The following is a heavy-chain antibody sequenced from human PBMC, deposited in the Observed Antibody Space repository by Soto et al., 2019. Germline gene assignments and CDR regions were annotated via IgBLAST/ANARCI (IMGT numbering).Heavy chain of an antibody. D-gene: IGHD2-2*02. J-gene: IGHJ6*02. Sequence: ASVKVSCKASGYTFSGYYIHWLLQAPGQGLEWMGWINPNSGGTNYAQKSQGRVTVTRDTPTSTAYMELSRLTSDDTAVYYCARSLTEGYCTITGCYTRPLYGMDVWGQGTTVTVSS. CDR3: ARSLTEGYCTITGCYTRPLYGMDV. CDR1: GYTFSGYY. V-gene: IGHV1-2*02. CDR2: INPNSGGT.